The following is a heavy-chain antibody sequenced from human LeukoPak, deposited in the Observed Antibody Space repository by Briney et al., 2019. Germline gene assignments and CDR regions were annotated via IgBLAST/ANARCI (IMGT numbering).Heavy chain of an antibody. J-gene: IGHJ4*02. D-gene: IGHD2-21*01. CDR2: ISRSSGTI. CDR1: GFTFSDYY. Sequence: NPGGSLRLSCAASGFTFSDYYMTWIRQAPAKGLEWVSHISRSSGTIYYADSVQGRFTVSRDNGKKSLYLQMSFLRAEDTAVYYCVREAKMTNILWGQGTLVTVSS. V-gene: IGHV3-11*01. CDR3: VREAKMTNIL.